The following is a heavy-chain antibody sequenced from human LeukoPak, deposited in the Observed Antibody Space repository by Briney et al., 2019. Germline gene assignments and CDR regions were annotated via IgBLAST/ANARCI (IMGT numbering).Heavy chain of an antibody. D-gene: IGHD2-8*01. V-gene: IGHV4-4*07. J-gene: IGHJ4*02. CDR2: IYTSGST. Sequence: SETLSLTCTVSGGSISSYHWSWIRQPAGKGLEWIGRIYTSGSTNYNPSLTSRVTMSVDTSKNQFSLKLSSVTAADTAVYYCARSLGYCTNGVCPRYFDYWGQGTLVTVSS. CDR1: GGSISSYH. CDR3: ARSLGYCTNGVCPRYFDY.